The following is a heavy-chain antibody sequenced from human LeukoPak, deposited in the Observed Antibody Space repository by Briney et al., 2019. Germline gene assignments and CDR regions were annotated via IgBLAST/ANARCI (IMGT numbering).Heavy chain of an antibody. V-gene: IGHV5-51*01. CDR2: IYPGDSDT. D-gene: IGHD6-19*01. Sequence: GESLKISCKGAGYSFTSYWIGWVRQMPGKGLEWMGIIYPGDSDTRYSPSFQGQVTISADKSISTAYLQWSSLKASDTAMYYCASSVAGTFWYFDLWGRGTLVTVSS. J-gene: IGHJ2*01. CDR1: GYSFTSYW. CDR3: ASSVAGTFWYFDL.